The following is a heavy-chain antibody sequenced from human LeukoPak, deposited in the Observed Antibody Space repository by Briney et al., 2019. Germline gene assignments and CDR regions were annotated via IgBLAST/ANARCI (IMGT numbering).Heavy chain of an antibody. Sequence: GASVTVSFKSSVYTFTIYVINWVRQAPGQRLEWMGWISAYNGNTNYAQKLQGRVTMTTDTSTSTAYMELRSLRSDDTAVYYCAREGYSSSWNYFDYWGQGALVTVSS. J-gene: IGHJ4*02. D-gene: IGHD6-13*01. V-gene: IGHV1-18*01. CDR2: ISAYNGNT. CDR1: VYTFTIYV. CDR3: AREGYSSSWNYFDY.